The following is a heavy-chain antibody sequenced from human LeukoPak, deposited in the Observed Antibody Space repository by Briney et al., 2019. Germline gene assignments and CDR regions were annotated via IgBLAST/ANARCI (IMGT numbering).Heavy chain of an antibody. J-gene: IGHJ4*02. V-gene: IGHV3-23*01. Sequence: GGSLRLSCAASGFTFSSYAMSWVRQAPGKGLEWVSAISGSGGSTYYADSVKGRFTISRDNSKNTLYLQMNSLRAEDTAVYYCARDGLKRGIPDYWGQGTLVTVSS. D-gene: IGHD2-21*01. CDR3: ARDGLKRGIPDY. CDR1: GFTFSSYA. CDR2: ISGSGGST.